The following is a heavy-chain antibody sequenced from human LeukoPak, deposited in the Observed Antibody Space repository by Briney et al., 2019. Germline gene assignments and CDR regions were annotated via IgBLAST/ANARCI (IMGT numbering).Heavy chain of an antibody. J-gene: IGHJ4*02. CDR1: GGSISSSSYY. D-gene: IGHD3-10*01. V-gene: IGHV4-39*07. Sequence: PSETLSLTCTVSGGSISSSSYYWGWIRQAPGKRLEWLGSISQSGSTYDNPSLKSRVTISVDTSKNQFSLKLSSVTAADTAVYYCARGNYYGSGSYFWKSTTARRRIYYFDYWGQGTLVTVSS. CDR2: ISQSGST. CDR3: ARGNYYGSGSYFWKSTTARRRIYYFDY.